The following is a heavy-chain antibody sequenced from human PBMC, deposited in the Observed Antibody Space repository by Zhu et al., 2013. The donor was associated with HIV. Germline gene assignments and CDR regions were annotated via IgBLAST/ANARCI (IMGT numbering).Heavy chain of an antibody. CDR2: IDPNNNNI. CDR1: GYTFNNFY. V-gene: IGHV1-46*02. Sequence: QVQLVQSAAEVKPPGASVKISCKASGYTFNNFYLHWVRQAPGQGLEWLGVIDPNNNNINYAQKFRGRVTLTKDTSTSTVYMEVTSLTSEDTALYYCARDRPHNWFDPWGQGTLVTVSS. CDR3: ARDRPHNWFDP. J-gene: IGHJ5*02.